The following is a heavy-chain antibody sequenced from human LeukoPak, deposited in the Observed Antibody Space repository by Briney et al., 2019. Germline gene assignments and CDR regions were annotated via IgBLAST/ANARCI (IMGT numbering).Heavy chain of an antibody. V-gene: IGHV3-21*01. CDR2: ISRSSISL. Sequence: GGSLRLSCAASGFTFKSFSDYGMTWVRQAPGKGLEWVSTISRSSISLIYAESVKGRFTISRDDAKNSVSLQMTSLRADDTAVYYCATDGAAWSRNYWGQGTLVTVSS. D-gene: IGHD4/OR15-4a*01. J-gene: IGHJ4*02. CDR1: GFTFKSFSDYG. CDR3: ATDGAAWSRNY.